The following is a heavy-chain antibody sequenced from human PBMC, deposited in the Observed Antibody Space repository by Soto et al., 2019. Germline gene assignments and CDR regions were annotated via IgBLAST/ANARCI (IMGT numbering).Heavy chain of an antibody. CDR3: ARDFAVDTAVVPRGGYYYYGMDV. J-gene: IGHJ6*02. D-gene: IGHD5-18*01. Sequence: QVQLQESGPGLVKPSGTLSLTCAVSGGSISSSNWWSWVRQPPAKGVEWIGEIYHSGSTNYNPFLKSRVTISVDKSKNQFSLKLSSVTAADTAVYYCARDFAVDTAVVPRGGYYYYGMDVWGQGTTVTVSS. V-gene: IGHV4-4*02. CDR1: GGSISSSNW. CDR2: IYHSGST.